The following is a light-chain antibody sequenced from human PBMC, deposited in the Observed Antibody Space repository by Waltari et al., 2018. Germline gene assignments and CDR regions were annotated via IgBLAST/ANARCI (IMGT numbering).Light chain of an antibody. CDR3: QQYNSAPLT. CDR2: SAS. CDR1: QGISSY. V-gene: IGKV1-16*01. Sequence: DIQMTQTPSSLSASVGDTVTITCRSSQGISSYLAWYQQKPGTAPKPLIYSASNLESGGPSRFSGSGSGTDFTLTISSLQPEDFATYYCQQYNSAPLTFGPGTKLDIK. J-gene: IGKJ3*01.